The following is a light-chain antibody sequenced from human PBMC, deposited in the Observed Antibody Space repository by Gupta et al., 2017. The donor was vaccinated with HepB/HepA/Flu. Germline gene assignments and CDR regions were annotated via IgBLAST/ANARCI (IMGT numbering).Light chain of an antibody. CDR2: KDS. CDR1: KAGDTY. CDR3: QAWDNSVV. V-gene: IGLV3-1*01. Sequence: SYYLTPPRSVSVSTGQTASITCSGDKAGDTYACWYQQKPGQSPVVVIYKDSKRPSGIPERFSGSNSGNTATLTIRGIQTMDEADYYCQAWDNSVVFGGGTKMTVL. J-gene: IGLJ2*01.